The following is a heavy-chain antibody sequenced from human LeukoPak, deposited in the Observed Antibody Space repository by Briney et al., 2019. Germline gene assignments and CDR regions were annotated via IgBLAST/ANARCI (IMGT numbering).Heavy chain of an antibody. V-gene: IGHV3-30*02. J-gene: IGHJ6*03. CDR2: TQYDESNK. Sequence: GGSLRLSCAASGLIFSSSGMHWVRQAPGKGLEWVAFTQYDESNKYYADSVKGRFTISRDNSKNTVFLQMSSLRPEDTALYYCAKQMIERPHYYYMDVWGKGTTVTVSS. D-gene: IGHD3-22*01. CDR1: GLIFSSSG. CDR3: AKQMIERPHYYYMDV.